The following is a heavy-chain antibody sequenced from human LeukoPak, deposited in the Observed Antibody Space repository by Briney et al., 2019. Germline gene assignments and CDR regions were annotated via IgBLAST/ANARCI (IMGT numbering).Heavy chain of an antibody. D-gene: IGHD5-12*01. J-gene: IGHJ3*02. V-gene: IGHV4-61*08. CDR3: ARVYSGYDGYAFDI. CDR1: GGSISSGGYS. Sequence: PSETLSLTCTVSGGSISSGGYSWSWIRQHPGKGLEWIGYIYYSGSTNYNPSLKSRVTISVDTSKNQFSLKLSSVTAADTAVYYCARVYSGYDGYAFDIWGQGTMVTVSS. CDR2: IYYSGST.